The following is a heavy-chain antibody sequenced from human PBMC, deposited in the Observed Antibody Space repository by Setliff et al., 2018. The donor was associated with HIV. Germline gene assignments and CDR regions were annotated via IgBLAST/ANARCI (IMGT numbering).Heavy chain of an antibody. J-gene: IGHJ6*03. CDR2: IYYSGSSGST. CDR1: GGSISSSSYY. CDR3: ARGSGGYYYYMDV. V-gene: IGHV4-39*07. D-gene: IGHD6-19*01. Sequence: SETLSLTCTVSGGSISSSSYYWVWIRQPPGKGLEWIGSIYYSGSSGSTYYNPSLKGRVTISVDTSKNQFSLKLSSVTAADTAVYYCARGSGGYYYYMDVWGKGTTVTVSS.